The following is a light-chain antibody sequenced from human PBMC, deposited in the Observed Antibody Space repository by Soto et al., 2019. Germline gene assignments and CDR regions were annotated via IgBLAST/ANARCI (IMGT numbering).Light chain of an antibody. CDR2: SSN. CDR1: TSNIGDNT. J-gene: IGLJ2*01. CDR3: AAWDDNLRGVA. Sequence: QSVLTQPPSVSGTPGQRVTISCSGSTSNIGDNTVNWYQQLPGTAPKLLISSSNPRPSGVPDRFSGSKSGTSASLAISGLQSEDEADYYCAAWDDNLRGVAFGGGTKLTVL. V-gene: IGLV1-44*01.